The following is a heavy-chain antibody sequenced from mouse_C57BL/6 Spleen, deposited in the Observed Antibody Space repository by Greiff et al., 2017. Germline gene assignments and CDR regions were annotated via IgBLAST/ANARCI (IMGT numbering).Heavy chain of an antibody. D-gene: IGHD2-5*01. J-gene: IGHJ3*01. V-gene: IGHV1-55*01. Sequence: VKLQQPGAELVKPGASVKMSCKASGYTFTSYWITWVKQRPGQGLEWIGDIYPGSGSTNYNEKFKSKATLTVDTSSSTAYMQLSSLTSEDSAVYYCAREGYYSNPWFAYWGQGTLVTVSA. CDR3: AREGYYSNPWFAY. CDR2: IYPGSGST. CDR1: GYTFTSYW.